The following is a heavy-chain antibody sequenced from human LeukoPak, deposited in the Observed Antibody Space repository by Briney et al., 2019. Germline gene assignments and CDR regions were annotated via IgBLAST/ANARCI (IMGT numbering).Heavy chain of an antibody. CDR3: ARGLFSSIAATYYYDSSGYWPGY. V-gene: IGHV1-8*01. CDR1: GYTFTSYD. D-gene: IGHD3-22*01. J-gene: IGHJ4*02. Sequence: ASVKVSCEASGYTFTSYDINWVRQATGQGLEWMGWMNPNSGNTGYAQKFQGRVTMTRNTSISTAYMELSSLRSEDTAVYYCARGLFSSIAATYYYDSSGYWPGYWGQGTLVTVSS. CDR2: MNPNSGNT.